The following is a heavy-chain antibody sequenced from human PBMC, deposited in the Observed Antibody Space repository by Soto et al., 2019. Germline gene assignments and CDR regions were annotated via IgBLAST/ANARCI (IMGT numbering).Heavy chain of an antibody. V-gene: IGHV2-70*11. D-gene: IGHD3-3*01. CDR1: GFSLSTSGMC. J-gene: IGHJ6*02. Sequence: SGPTLVNPTQTLTLTCTFSGFSLSTSGMCVSWIRQPPGKALEWLARIDWDDDKYYRTSLKTRLTISKDTSKNQVVLTMTNMDPVDTATYYCARITYYYDFWSGYYKDYYYGMDVWGQGTTVTVSS. CDR2: IDWDDDK. CDR3: ARITYYYDFWSGYYKDYYYGMDV.